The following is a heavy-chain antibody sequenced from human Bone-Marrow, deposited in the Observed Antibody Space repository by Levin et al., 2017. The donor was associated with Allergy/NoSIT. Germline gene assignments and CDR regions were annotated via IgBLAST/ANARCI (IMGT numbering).Heavy chain of an antibody. CDR2: ISGSGGST. J-gene: IGHJ4*02. V-gene: IGHV3-23*01. CDR3: AKDCKPGGVSHFDY. Sequence: GASVKVSCAASGFTFSSYAMSWVRQAPGKGLEWVSAISGSGGSTYYADSVKGRFTISRDNSKNTLYLQMNSLRAEDTAVYYCAKDCKPGGVSHFDYWGQGTLVTVSS. CDR1: GFTFSSYA. D-gene: IGHD2-8*02.